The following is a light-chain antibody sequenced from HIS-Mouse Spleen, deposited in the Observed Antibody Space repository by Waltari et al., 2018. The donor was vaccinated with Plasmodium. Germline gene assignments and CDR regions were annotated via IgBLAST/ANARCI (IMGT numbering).Light chain of an antibody. CDR3: YSTDSSGNHRV. CDR2: EDR. Sequence: SYELTQPPSVSVSPGQTARITCSGDALPNKYAYWYQQKSGPAPVLVSYEDRKRPTGIHVRFSGSSSGTMATLTISGAQVEDEADYYCYSTDSSGNHRVFGGGTKLTVL. CDR1: ALPNKY. V-gene: IGLV3-10*01. J-gene: IGLJ3*02.